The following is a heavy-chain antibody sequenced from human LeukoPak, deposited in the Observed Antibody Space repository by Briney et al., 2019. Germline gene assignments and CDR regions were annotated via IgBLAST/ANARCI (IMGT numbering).Heavy chain of an antibody. CDR1: GYSFTDYY. CDR2: INPKIGGT. D-gene: IGHD3-9*01. CDR3: ARDSSRRPQNYDILTGFYTES. Sequence: ASVKVSCKASGYSFTDYYIQWVRQAPGQGLEWMRWINPKIGGTHYAQRFQGRVTMTSDTSIGTAHMDLRRLTSDDTAVYYCARDSSRRPQNYDILTGFYTESWGQGTLVTVSS. J-gene: IGHJ5*02. V-gene: IGHV1-2*02.